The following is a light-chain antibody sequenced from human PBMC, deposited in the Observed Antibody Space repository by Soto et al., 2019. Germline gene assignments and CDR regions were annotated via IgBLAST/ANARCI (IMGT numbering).Light chain of an antibody. CDR2: WAS. CDR3: QQYYTNRWT. V-gene: IGKV4-1*01. Sequence: IVLIPSPDSLAVSLGERATINSKSSQSVLYSSNNKNYLAWYQQKPGQPPKLLIYWASTRESGVPDRFSGSESGTDFTLTISSLQAEDVAVYYCQQYYTNRWTFGEGTKVDIK. CDR1: QSVLYSSNNKNY. J-gene: IGKJ1*01.